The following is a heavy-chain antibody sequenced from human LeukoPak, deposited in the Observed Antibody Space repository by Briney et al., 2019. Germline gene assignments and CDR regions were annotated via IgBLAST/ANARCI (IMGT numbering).Heavy chain of an antibody. V-gene: IGHV3-53*01. CDR3: AKGPVSAIVGATTLDY. Sequence: GGSLRLSCAASGLTVSSSYMSWVLQAPGKGLEWVSIIYNDGSTYYADSMKGRFTISRDNSKNTVYLQMNSLRVEDTAVYYCAKGPVSAIVGATTLDYWGQGTLVTVSS. CDR2: IYNDGST. CDR1: GLTVSSSY. D-gene: IGHD1-26*01. J-gene: IGHJ4*02.